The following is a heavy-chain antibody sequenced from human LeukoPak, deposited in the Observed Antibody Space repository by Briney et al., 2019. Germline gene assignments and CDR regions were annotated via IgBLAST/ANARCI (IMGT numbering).Heavy chain of an antibody. CDR1: GGSISSSSRY. D-gene: IGHD2-2*01. CDR3: ARLVRYCSTNGCYPFDY. Sequence: PSETLSLTCTVSGGSISSSSRYWGWIRQPPGKGLEWIGSMYYSGGTYYNPSLKSRVTISIDTSKNQFSLKLNSVTAADTAVYYCARLVRYCSTNGCYPFDYWGQGTLVTVSS. CDR2: MYYSGGT. V-gene: IGHV4-39*01. J-gene: IGHJ4*02.